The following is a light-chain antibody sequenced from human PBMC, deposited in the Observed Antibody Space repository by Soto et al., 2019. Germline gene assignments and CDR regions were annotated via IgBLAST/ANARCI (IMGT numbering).Light chain of an antibody. V-gene: IGLV1-40*01. CDR1: SSNIGAGYD. CDR3: QSYDSSLSGVV. J-gene: IGLJ2*01. Sequence: QSVLTQPPSVSGAPGQSVTISCTGSSSNIGAGYDVHWYQQLPGTAPKLLIYGNSNRPSGVPDRFSGSKSGTSASLAITGLQAEDEADYYCQSYDSSLSGVVFDGGTKLTVL. CDR2: GNS.